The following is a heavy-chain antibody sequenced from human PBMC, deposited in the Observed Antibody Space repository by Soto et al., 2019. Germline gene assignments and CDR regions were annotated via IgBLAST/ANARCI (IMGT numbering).Heavy chain of an antibody. J-gene: IGHJ3*02. V-gene: IGHV4-31*03. CDR1: GGSISSGGYY. CDR3: ARAVAGGDDAFDI. CDR2: IYYSGST. D-gene: IGHD2-15*01. Sequence: SETLSLTCTVSGGSISSGGYYWSWIRQHPGKGLEWIGYIYYSGSTYYNPSLKSRVTISVDTSKNQFSLKLSSVTAADTAVYYCARAVAGGDDAFDIWGQGTMVTVSS.